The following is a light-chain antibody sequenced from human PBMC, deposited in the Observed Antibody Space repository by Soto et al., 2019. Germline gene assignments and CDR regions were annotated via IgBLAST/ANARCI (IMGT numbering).Light chain of an antibody. CDR2: GAS. CDR3: QQYGRSIT. Sequence: ESVLTQSPGTLSLSPGERATLSCRAGQSITTNYLAWYQQRFGQAPRLLIHGASNRATGIPDRFSGSGSGTDFTLTISRLEPEDFAVYYWQQYGRSITFGQGTRLEIK. V-gene: IGKV3-20*01. J-gene: IGKJ5*01. CDR1: QSITTNY.